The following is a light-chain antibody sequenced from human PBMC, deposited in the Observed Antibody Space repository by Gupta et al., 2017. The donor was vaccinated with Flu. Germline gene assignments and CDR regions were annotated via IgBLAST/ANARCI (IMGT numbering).Light chain of an antibody. CDR3: QTWGPGIRV. Sequence: QLVLPHSPSASASLGASVTLTCILSSGHTDYDIAWHQQQPQKGPRYLMKVDNDGSHSKGDGIPDRFSGSTSGAERYLIISSLQVEDEADYYCQTWGPGIRVFGGGTKLTVL. J-gene: IGLJ3*02. CDR2: VDNDGSH. CDR1: SGHTDYD. V-gene: IGLV4-69*01.